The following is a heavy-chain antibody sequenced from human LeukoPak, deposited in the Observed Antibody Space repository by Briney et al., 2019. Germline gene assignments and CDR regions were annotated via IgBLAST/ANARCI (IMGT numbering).Heavy chain of an antibody. D-gene: IGHD5-12*01. CDR1: GFTFSNYG. Sequence: PGGSLRLSCAASGFTFSNYGMHWVSQAPGKGLEWVALIWFDGSNKYYADSVKGRFTISRDISKNTLYLQMNSLRAEDTAVYYCARDVVATIGYFDYWGQGTLVTVSS. J-gene: IGHJ4*02. V-gene: IGHV3-33*01. CDR2: IWFDGSNK. CDR3: ARDVVATIGYFDY.